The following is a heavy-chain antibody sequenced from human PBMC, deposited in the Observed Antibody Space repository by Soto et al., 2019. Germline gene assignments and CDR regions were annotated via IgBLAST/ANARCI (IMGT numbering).Heavy chain of an antibody. CDR1: GFTFSSYS. J-gene: IGHJ6*02. D-gene: IGHD2-2*01. Sequence: EVQLVESGGGLVKPGGSLRLSCAASGFTFSSYSMNWVRQAPGKGLEWVSSISSSSSYIYYADSVKGRFTISRDNAKNSRYLQMNSLRAEDTAVYYCASDTYCSSTSCSDYYYYYGMDVWGQGTTVTVSS. CDR2: ISSSSSYI. V-gene: IGHV3-21*01. CDR3: ASDTYCSSTSCSDYYYYYGMDV.